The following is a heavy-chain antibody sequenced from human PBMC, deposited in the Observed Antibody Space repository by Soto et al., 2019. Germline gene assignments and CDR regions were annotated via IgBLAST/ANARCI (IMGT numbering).Heavy chain of an antibody. CDR1: GFPFSSYD. Sequence: HPGGSLRLSCAASGFPFSSYDMHWVRQATGKGLEWVSAIDTAGDTYYLGSVKGRFTISRENAKNSLYLQMNSLRAEDTAVYYCARGQSFDYWGQGTLVTVSS. V-gene: IGHV3-13*01. CDR3: ARGQSFDY. J-gene: IGHJ4*02. CDR2: IDTAGDT.